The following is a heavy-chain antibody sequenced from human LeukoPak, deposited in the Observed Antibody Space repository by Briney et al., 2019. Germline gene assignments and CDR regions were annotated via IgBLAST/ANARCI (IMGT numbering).Heavy chain of an antibody. D-gene: IGHD3-22*01. CDR3: AVDTSGYLNYFDY. Sequence: GGSLRLSCAASGFTFSSYAMSWVRQAPGKGLEWVSGISDSGGFTYYADSVKGRLTISRDNSKNTLYLQMNSLRAEDTAVYYCAVDTSGYLNYFDYWGQGTLVTASS. J-gene: IGHJ4*02. CDR1: GFTFSSYA. V-gene: IGHV3-23*01. CDR2: ISDSGGFT.